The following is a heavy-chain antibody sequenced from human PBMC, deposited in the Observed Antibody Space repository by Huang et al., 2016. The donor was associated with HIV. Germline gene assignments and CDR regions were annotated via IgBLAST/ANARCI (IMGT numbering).Heavy chain of an antibody. CDR1: GESLSELS. J-gene: IGHJ4*02. D-gene: IGHD2-21*02. Sequence: QVQLVQSGAEVRKSGASVRVSCKVSGESLSELSMQWVRQAPGRGLEWMGGLDPENYETIYAQKFQGRVTMTEDTSTDTAHMELSSLRSEDTAVYYCVVVVVTVPYWGQGTLVTVSS. V-gene: IGHV1-24*01. CDR2: LDPENYET. CDR3: VVVVVTVPY.